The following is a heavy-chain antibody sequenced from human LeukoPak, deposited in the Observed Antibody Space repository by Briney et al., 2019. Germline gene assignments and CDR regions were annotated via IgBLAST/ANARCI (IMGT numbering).Heavy chain of an antibody. J-gene: IGHJ6*03. CDR2: IYSGGST. D-gene: IGHD3-22*01. Sequence: GGSLRLSCAASGFTVSSNYMSWVRQAPGKGLEWVSVIYSGGSTYYADSVRGRFTISRDNSKNTLYLQMNSLRAEDTAVYYCAKVGDDSSGYYYYYYYYYMDVWGKGTTVTISS. CDR3: AKVGDDSSGYYYYYYYYYMDV. V-gene: IGHV3-53*01. CDR1: GFTVSSNY.